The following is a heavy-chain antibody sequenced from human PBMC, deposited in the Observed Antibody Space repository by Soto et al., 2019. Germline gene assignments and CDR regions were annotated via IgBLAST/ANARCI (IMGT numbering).Heavy chain of an antibody. CDR3: ARDFKAPNDAWAFDY. CDR2: IYHGGTT. D-gene: IGHD3-16*01. Sequence: QVQLQESGPGLVMPSGTLSLTCAVAGASIGSADWWNWVRQPPGKGLEWIGAIYHGGTTTYNPSLKTRVTISVAESKNHFSLKLTSVTAADTAVYYCARDFKAPNDAWAFDYWGQGTLFTVSS. CDR1: GASIGSADW. V-gene: IGHV4-4*02. J-gene: IGHJ4*02.